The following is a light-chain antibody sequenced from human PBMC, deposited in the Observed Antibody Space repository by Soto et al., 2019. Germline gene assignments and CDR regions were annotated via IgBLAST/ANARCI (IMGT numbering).Light chain of an antibody. CDR1: QSISSW. CDR3: QQYNSYPFT. Sequence: DIQMTQSPSTLSASVGDRVTITCRASQSISSWLAWYQQKPGKAPKVLNYKASSLESGVPSRFSGSGSGTEFTLTISSLQPDDFATYYCQQYNSYPFTFGPGTKVDIK. J-gene: IGKJ3*01. V-gene: IGKV1-5*03. CDR2: KAS.